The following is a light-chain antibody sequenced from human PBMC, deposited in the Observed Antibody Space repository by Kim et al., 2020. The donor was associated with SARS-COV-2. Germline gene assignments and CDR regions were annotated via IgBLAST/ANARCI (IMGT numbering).Light chain of an antibody. CDR3: CSYAGSSTVV. Sequence: LTQPASVSGSPGQSITISCTGTSSDVGSYNLVSWYQQHPGKAPKLMIYEVSKRPSGVSNRFSGSKSGNTASLTISGLQAEDEADYYCCSYAGSSTVVFGGGTQLTVL. CDR1: SSDVGSYNL. CDR2: EVS. V-gene: IGLV2-23*02. J-gene: IGLJ2*01.